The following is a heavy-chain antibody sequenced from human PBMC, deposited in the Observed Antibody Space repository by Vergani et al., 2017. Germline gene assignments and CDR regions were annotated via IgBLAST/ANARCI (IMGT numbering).Heavy chain of an antibody. D-gene: IGHD3-22*01. V-gene: IGHV3-23*01. J-gene: IGHJ4*02. CDR1: GLNFSACH. Sequence: EVQLLQSGGGVIQPGGSVRLFCEASGLNFSACHMTWVRQATGKGLEWVSAIRARYPSTYYADSLKGRFTISRDNSKNMLYLQMNSLRAEDTAVYYCVRLSYDTTPYLQGGYDCWGQGTLVSVSS. CDR3: VRLSYDTTPYLQGGYDC. CDR2: IRARYPST.